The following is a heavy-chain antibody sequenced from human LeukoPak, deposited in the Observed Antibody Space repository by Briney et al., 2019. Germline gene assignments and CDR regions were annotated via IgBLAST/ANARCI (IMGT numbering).Heavy chain of an antibody. Sequence: SETLSLTCAVSGAFITNSHWWSWARQPPGKGLEWIGEIYHSGTTNYNPSLKSRVTMSVDRSKNQFSLKLSSVTAADTAVYYCARDIMVRGVTAYYFDYWGQGTLVTVSS. V-gene: IGHV4-4*02. CDR3: ARDIMVRGVTAYYFDY. CDR2: IYHSGTT. D-gene: IGHD3-10*01. J-gene: IGHJ4*02. CDR1: GAFITNSHW.